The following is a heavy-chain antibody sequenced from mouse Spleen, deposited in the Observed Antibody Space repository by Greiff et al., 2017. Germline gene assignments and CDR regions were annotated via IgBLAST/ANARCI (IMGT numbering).Heavy chain of an antibody. J-gene: IGHJ1*01. CDR3: AAYYGSSYWYFDV. D-gene: IGHD1-1*01. CDR1: GYTFTSYW. CDR2: IDPNSGGT. V-gene: IGHV1-72*01. Sequence: QVQLQQPGAELVKPGASVKLSCKASGYTFTSYWMHWVKQRPGRGLEWIGRIDPNSGGTKYNEKFKSKATLTVDKPSSPAYMQLSSLTSEDSAVYYCAAYYGSSYWYFDVWGAGITVTVSS.